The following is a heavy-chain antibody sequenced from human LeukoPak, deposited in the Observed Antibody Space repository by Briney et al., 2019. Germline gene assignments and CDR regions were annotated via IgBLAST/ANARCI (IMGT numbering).Heavy chain of an antibody. J-gene: IGHJ6*03. Sequence: EASVKVSYKASGYTFTSYYMHWVRQAPGQGLEWMGIINPSGGSTSYAQKFQGRVTMTRDMSTSTVYMELSSLRSEDTAVYYCARDLHIAVAGYYYMDVWGKGTTVTVSS. CDR1: GYTFTSYY. V-gene: IGHV1-46*01. CDR2: INPSGGST. CDR3: ARDLHIAVAGYYYMDV. D-gene: IGHD6-19*01.